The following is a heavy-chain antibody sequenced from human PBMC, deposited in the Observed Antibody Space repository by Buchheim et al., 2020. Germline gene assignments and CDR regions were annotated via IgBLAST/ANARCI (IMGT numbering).Heavy chain of an antibody. J-gene: IGHJ6*02. CDR2: IIPIFGTA. CDR3: AREDIVVVPAATKSGYYYYGMDV. CDR1: GGTFSSYA. Sequence: QVQLVQSGAAVKKPGSSVKVSCKASGGTFSSYAISWVRQAPGQGLEWMGGIIPIFGTANYAQKFQGRVTITADESTSTAYMELSSLRSEDTAVYHCAREDIVVVPAATKSGYYYYGMDVWGQGTT. V-gene: IGHV1-69*01. D-gene: IGHD2-2*01.